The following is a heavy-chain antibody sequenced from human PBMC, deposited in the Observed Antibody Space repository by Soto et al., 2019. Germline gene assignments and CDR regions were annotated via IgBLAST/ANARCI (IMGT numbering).Heavy chain of an antibody. CDR3: ARGRGGTYDAFDI. CDR2: IYYSGTT. J-gene: IGHJ3*02. V-gene: IGHV4-59*01. Sequence: SDTLSLTCTLSVCSIIPYFWSWIRQSPGNGLEWIVYIYYSGTTNYNPSFKSRVTTLLDTSKNQFSLKLVSLTAADTAFYYCARGRGGTYDAFDIWGPGALVTVSS. CDR1: VCSIIPYF. D-gene: IGHD1-26*01.